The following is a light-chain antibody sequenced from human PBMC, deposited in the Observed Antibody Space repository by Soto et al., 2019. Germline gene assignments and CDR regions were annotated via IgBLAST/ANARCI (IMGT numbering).Light chain of an antibody. V-gene: IGKV3-15*01. CDR1: QSVGSI. J-gene: IGKJ1*01. CDR2: GAS. Sequence: ILMTQSPATLSVSPGERATLSCRAGQSVGSILAWYQQKPGQSPRLLIYGASTRAPGAPARFSGSGPGTEFTLTISSLQSEDFALYYCQQYYDWPPTFGQGTKVDIK. CDR3: QQYYDWPPT.